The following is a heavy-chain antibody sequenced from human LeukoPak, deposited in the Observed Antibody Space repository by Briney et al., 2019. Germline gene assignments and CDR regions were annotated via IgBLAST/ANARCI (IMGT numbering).Heavy chain of an antibody. D-gene: IGHD2-8*01. CDR1: TFTFSNYW. V-gene: IGHV3-7*01. CDR3: AGGGVWYNSDVFDY. J-gene: IGHJ4*02. CDR2: IKQDGSEQ. Sequence: PGGSLRLSCAASTFTFSNYWMSWVRQAPGKGLEWVANIKQDGSEQYYVDSVKGRFTISRDNAKNSLHLQMNSLRAEDTAVYYCAGGGVWYNSDVFDYWGQGTLVTVSS.